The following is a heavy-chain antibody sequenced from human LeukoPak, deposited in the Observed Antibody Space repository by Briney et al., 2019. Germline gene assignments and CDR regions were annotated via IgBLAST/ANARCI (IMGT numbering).Heavy chain of an antibody. V-gene: IGHV3-13*01. CDR1: GFTFSSYA. CDR3: VRQATPHGHFDY. D-gene: IGHD2-15*01. Sequence: PGGSLRLSCAASGFTFSSYAMSWVRQAPGKGLEWVSAIGIGGDTYYPGSVKGRFTISRENAKNSLYLQMNSLRAGDTAVYYCVRQATPHGHFDYWGQGILVTVSS. CDR2: IGIGGDT. J-gene: IGHJ4*02.